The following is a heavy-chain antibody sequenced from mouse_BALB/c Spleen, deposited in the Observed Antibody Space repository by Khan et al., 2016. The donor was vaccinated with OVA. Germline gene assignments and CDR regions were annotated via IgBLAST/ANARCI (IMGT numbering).Heavy chain of an antibody. Sequence: VQLQESGPGLVAPSQSLSITCTVSGFSLTSYGVHWVRQPPGKGLEWLVVIWSDGSTNYNSVLKSRLSISKDNSKSQVFLQMNSLQTDDTAMYYCARWFDGYSSLYAMDYWGQGTSVTVSS. V-gene: IGHV2-6*02. D-gene: IGHD2-3*01. CDR1: GFSLTSYG. CDR2: IWSDGST. CDR3: ARWFDGYSSLYAMDY. J-gene: IGHJ4*01.